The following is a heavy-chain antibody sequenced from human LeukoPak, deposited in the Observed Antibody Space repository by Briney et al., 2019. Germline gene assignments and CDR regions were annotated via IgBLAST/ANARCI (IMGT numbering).Heavy chain of an antibody. CDR3: AAGQGY. CDR2: INHSGST. Sequence: SETLSLTCAAYGGSFSGHYWSWIRQPPGKGLEWIGEINHSGSTNYNPSLKSRVTISVDTSKNQFSLKLSSVTAADTAVYYCAAGQGYWGQGTLVTVSS. J-gene: IGHJ4*02. CDR1: GGSFSGHY. V-gene: IGHV4-34*01.